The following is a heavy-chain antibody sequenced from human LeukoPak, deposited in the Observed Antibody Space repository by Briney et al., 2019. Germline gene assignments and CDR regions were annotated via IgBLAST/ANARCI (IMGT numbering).Heavy chain of an antibody. CDR3: ARDYGYGFDY. V-gene: IGHV3-7*03. J-gene: IGHJ4*02. CDR2: IKQDGTEK. Sequence: GGSLRLSCAASGFIFSGYWMSWVRQAPGKGLEWVANIKQDGTEKYYVDSVKGRFTISRDNAKNSLYLQTNSLRAEDTAVYYCARDYGYGFDYWGQGTLVTVSS. D-gene: IGHD5-12*01. CDR1: GFIFSGYW.